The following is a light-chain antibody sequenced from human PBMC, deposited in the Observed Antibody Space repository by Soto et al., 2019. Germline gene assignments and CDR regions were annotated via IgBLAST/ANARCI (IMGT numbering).Light chain of an antibody. CDR3: QSYDSSLSGYV. CDR1: SSNIGAGYD. J-gene: IGLJ1*01. V-gene: IGLV1-40*01. Sequence: QSVLTQPPSVSGAPGQRVTISCTGSSSNIGAGYDVHWYQQLPGTAPKLLIYGNSNRPSGVPDRFSGPKSGTSASLAITGLQAEDAADYYCQSYDSSLSGYVFGTGTKVTVL. CDR2: GNS.